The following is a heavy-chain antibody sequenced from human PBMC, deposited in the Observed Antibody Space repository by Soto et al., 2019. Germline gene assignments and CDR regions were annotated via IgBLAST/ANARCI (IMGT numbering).Heavy chain of an antibody. V-gene: IGHV4-59*01. CDR3: ARSRGGRRITMVRGVIFNAFDI. Sequence: SETLSLTCTVSGGSISSYYWSWIRQPPGKGLEWIGYIYYSGSTNYNPSLKSRVTISVDTSKNQFSLKLSSVTAADTAVYYCARSRGGRRITMVRGVIFNAFDIWGQGTMVTVSS. CDR1: GGSISSYY. J-gene: IGHJ3*02. D-gene: IGHD3-10*01. CDR2: IYYSGST.